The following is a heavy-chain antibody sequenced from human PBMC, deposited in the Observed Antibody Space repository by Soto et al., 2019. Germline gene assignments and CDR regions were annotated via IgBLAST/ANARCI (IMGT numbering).Heavy chain of an antibody. Sequence: GGSLRLSCAASGFTVSSNYMSWVRQAPGKGLEWVSVIYSGGSTYYADSVKGRFTISRHNSKNTLYLQMNSLRAEDTAVYYCARDRVGVGYYYYYMDVWGKGTTVTVSS. CDR1: GFTVSSNY. V-gene: IGHV3-53*04. J-gene: IGHJ6*03. D-gene: IGHD3-16*01. CDR2: IYSGGST. CDR3: ARDRVGVGYYYYYMDV.